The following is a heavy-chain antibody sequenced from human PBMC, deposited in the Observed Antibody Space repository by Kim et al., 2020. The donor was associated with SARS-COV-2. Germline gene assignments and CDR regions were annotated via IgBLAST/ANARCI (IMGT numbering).Heavy chain of an antibody. V-gene: IGHV1-69*06. CDR1: GGSFSSHA. J-gene: IGHJ3*02. Sequence: SVKVSCRASGGSFSSHAISWVRQAPGQGLEWMGEISPMFGAANYAQEFQGRLTITADMSTSTAYMELSSLTSDDTAIFYCAREREPNYPAFVIWGQGT. CDR2: ISPMFGAA. CDR3: AREREPNYPAFVI. D-gene: IGHD1-1*01.